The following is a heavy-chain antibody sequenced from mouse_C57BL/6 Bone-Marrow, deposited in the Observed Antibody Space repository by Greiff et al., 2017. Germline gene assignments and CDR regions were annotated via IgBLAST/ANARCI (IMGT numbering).Heavy chain of an antibody. CDR3: AREPPIYYEKYYFDY. D-gene: IGHD2-4*01. V-gene: IGHV1-61*01. CDR2: IYPSDSET. Sequence: QVQLQQPGAELVRPGSSVKLSCKASGYTFTSYWMDWVKQRPGQGLEWIGNIYPSDSETHYNQKFKDKATLTVDKSSSTAYMQLSSLTSEDSAVYYCAREPPIYYEKYYFDYWGQGTTLTVSS. CDR1: GYTFTSYW. J-gene: IGHJ2*01.